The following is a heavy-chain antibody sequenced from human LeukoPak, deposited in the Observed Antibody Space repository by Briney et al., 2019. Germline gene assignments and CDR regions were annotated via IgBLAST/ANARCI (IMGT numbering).Heavy chain of an antibody. Sequence: GGSLRLSCAASGFTFSSYEMNWVRQAPGKGLEWVSYISSSGSTIYYADSVKGRFTISRDNAKNSLYLQMNSLRAEDTAVYYCARAGRYVVRGVDGNMDVWGKATTVTVSS. CDR2: ISSSGSTI. J-gene: IGHJ6*03. CDR3: ARAGRYVVRGVDGNMDV. V-gene: IGHV3-48*03. D-gene: IGHD3-10*01. CDR1: GFTFSSYE.